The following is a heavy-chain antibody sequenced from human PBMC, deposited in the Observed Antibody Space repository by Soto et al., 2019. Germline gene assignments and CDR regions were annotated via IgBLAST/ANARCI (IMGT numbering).Heavy chain of an antibody. CDR1: GGTFSSYA. V-gene: IGHV1-69*12. D-gene: IGHD3-10*01. CDR2: IIPIFGTA. Sequence: QVQLVQSGAEVKKPGSSVKVSCKASGGTFSSYAISWVLQAPGQGLEWMGGIIPIFGTANYAQKFQGRVTITADESTSTAYMELSSLRSEDTAVYYCTAPYGSGSYYNGFDYWGQGTLVTVSS. J-gene: IGHJ4*02. CDR3: TAPYGSGSYYNGFDY.